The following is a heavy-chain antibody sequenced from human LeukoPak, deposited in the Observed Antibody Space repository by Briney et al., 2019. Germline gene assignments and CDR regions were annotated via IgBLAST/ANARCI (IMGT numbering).Heavy chain of an antibody. J-gene: IGHJ6*03. Sequence: SETLSLTCTVSGGSISSYYWSWIRQPAGKGLEWIGRIHTSGSTNYNPSRVTMSVDTSKNQFSLKLSSVTAADTAVYYCARLTKNDSGSFRFGKKKRGYMDVWGKGTTVTISS. CDR2: IHTSGST. D-gene: IGHD3-10*01. CDR3: ARLTKNDSGSFRFGKKKRGYMDV. V-gene: IGHV4-4*07. CDR1: GGSISSYY.